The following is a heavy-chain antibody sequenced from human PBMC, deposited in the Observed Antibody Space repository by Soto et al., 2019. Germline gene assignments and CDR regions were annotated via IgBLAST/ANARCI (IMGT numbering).Heavy chain of an antibody. CDR1: GFTFSSYG. J-gene: IGHJ6*02. CDR3: ARPGIAVAGQVLNYYYYGMDV. Sequence: GGSLRLSCAASGFTFSSYGMHWVRQAPGKGLEWVAVISYDGSNKYYADSVKGRFTISRDNSKNTLYLQMSSLRAEDTAVYYCARPGIAVAGQVLNYYYYGMDVWGQGTTVTVSS. CDR2: ISYDGSNK. D-gene: IGHD6-19*01. V-gene: IGHV3-30*03.